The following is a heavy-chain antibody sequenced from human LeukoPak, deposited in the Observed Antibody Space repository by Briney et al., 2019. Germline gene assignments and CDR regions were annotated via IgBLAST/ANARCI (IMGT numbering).Heavy chain of an antibody. V-gene: IGHV3-7*01. J-gene: IGHJ4*02. CDR3: AKKNYCDG. CDR1: GFTLSSFW. CDR2: IKYDGSEK. Sequence: HPGGSLRLSCAVSGFTLSSFWMTWVRQAPGKGLEWVASIKYDGSEKKYVDSVEGRFTISRDNAKNSLYLQMNSLGAEDAAVYYCAKKNYCDGWGQGTLVTVSS.